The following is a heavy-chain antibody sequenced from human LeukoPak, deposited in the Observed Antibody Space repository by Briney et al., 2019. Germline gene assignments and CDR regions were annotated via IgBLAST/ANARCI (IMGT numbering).Heavy chain of an antibody. CDR1: GYSISSGYY. V-gene: IGHV4-38-2*01. CDR3: ARQGGSSSPYYYYYMDV. D-gene: IGHD6-13*01. CDR2: MYHSGST. Sequence: SESLSLTCAVSGYSISSGYYWGWFRQPPGKGLEWIGCMYHSGSTYYNPSLKSRVTISVDTSKNQFSLKLSSVTAADTAVYYCARQGGSSSPYYYYYMDVWGKGTTVTVSS. J-gene: IGHJ6*03.